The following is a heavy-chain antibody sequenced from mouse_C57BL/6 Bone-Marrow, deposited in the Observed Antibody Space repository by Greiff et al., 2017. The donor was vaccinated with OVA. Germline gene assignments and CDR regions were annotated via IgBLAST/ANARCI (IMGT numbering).Heavy chain of an antibody. CDR3: ALIYYYGSSPFAY. D-gene: IGHD1-1*01. J-gene: IGHJ3*01. Sequence: QVQLQQPGAELVKPGASVKLSCKASGYTFTSYWMHWVKQRPGQGLEWIGMIHPNSGSTNYNEKFKSKATLTVDKSSSTAYMQLSSLTSEDSAVYYCALIYYYGSSPFAYWGQGTLVTVSA. CDR2: IHPNSGST. V-gene: IGHV1-64*01. CDR1: GYTFTSYW.